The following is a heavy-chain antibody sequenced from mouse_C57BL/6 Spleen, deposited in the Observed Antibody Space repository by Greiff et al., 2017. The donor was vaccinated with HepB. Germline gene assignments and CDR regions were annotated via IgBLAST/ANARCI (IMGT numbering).Heavy chain of an antibody. CDR2: INPSTGGT. CDR1: GYSFTGYY. V-gene: IGHV1-42*01. Sequence: EVMLVESGPELVKPGASVKISCKASGYSFTGYYMNWVKQSPEKSLEWIGEINPSTGGTTYNQKFKAKATLTVDKSSSTAYMQLKSLTSEDSAVYYCARERRGYAMDYWGQGTSVTVSS. J-gene: IGHJ4*01. CDR3: ARERRGYAMDY.